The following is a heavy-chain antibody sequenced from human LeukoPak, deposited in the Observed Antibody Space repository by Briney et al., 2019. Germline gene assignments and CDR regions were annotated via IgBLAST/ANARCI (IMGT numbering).Heavy chain of an antibody. CDR2: IYYSGST. J-gene: IGHJ6*04. Sequence: TSETLSLTCTVSGGSISSYYWSWIRQPPGKGLEWIGYIYYSGSTNYNLSLKGRVTISVDTSKNQFSLKLSSVTAADTAVYYCARGPGYNWKAHYYYYGMDVWGKGTTVTVSS. CDR3: ARGPGYNWKAHYYYYGMDV. CDR1: GGSISSYY. D-gene: IGHD1-1*01. V-gene: IGHV4-59*01.